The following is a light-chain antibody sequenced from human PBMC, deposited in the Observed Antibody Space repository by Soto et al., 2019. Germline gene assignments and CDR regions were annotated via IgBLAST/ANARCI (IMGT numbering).Light chain of an antibody. CDR2: EGS. CDR3: CSYAGSRNVV. J-gene: IGLJ2*01. Sequence: QSALTQPASVSGSPGQSITISCTGTSSDVGSYNLVSWYQQHPGKAPKLMIYEGSKRPSGVSNRFSGSKSGNTASLTISGLQAEDEADYHCCSYAGSRNVVFGGGTKLTVL. V-gene: IGLV2-23*01. CDR1: SSDVGSYNL.